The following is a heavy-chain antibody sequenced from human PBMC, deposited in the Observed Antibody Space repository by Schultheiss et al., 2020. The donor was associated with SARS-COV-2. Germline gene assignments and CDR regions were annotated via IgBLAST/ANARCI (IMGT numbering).Heavy chain of an antibody. V-gene: IGHV4-34*01. J-gene: IGHJ6*03. Sequence: SETLSLTCTVSGGSISSYYWSWIRQPPGKGLEWIGEINHSGSTNYNPSLKSRVTISVDTSKNQFSLKLSSVTAADTAVYYCARGRYYYGSGSYYGVVRPLYYYYYYMDVWGKGTTVTVSS. D-gene: IGHD3-10*01. CDR1: GGSISSYY. CDR3: ARGRYYYGSGSYYGVVRPLYYYYYYMDV. CDR2: INHSGST.